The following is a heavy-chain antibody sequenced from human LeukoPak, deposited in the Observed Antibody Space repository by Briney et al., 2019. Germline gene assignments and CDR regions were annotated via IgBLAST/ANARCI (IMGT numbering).Heavy chain of an antibody. J-gene: IGHJ6*02. D-gene: IGHD3-9*01. CDR2: MNPNSGNT. CDR1: GYTFTSYD. V-gene: IGHV1-8*01. Sequence: GASVKVSCKSSGYTFTSYDINWVRQATGQGLEWMGWMNPNSGNTGYAQKFQGRVTMTRNTSISTAYMELSSLRSEDTAVYYCARGGLRYFDWLSYYYGMDVWGQGTTVTVSS. CDR3: ARGGLRYFDWLSYYYGMDV.